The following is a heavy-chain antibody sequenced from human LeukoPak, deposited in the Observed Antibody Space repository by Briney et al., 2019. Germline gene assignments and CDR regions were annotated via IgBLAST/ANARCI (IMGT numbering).Heavy chain of an antibody. CDR2: IIPIFGTA. D-gene: IGHD3-10*01. CDR3: ARDQAPYYGSTRNYYMDV. Sequence: GASVKVSCKASGGTFSSYAISWVRQAPGQGLEWMGGIIPIFGTANYAQKFQGRVTITADKSTSTAYMELSSLRSDDTAVYYCARDQAPYYGSTRNYYMDVWGKGTTVTISS. J-gene: IGHJ6*03. V-gene: IGHV1-69*06. CDR1: GGTFSSYA.